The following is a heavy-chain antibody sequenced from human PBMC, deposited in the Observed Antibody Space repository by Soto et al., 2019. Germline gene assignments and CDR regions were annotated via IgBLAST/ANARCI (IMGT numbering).Heavy chain of an antibody. CDR2: IKQDGSEK. V-gene: IGHV3-7*01. CDR1: GFTFSSYW. D-gene: IGHD3-3*01. CDR3: ARVPTFWSGSAPDY. Sequence: GGSLRLSCAASGFTFSSYWMSWVRQAPGKGLEWVANIKQDGSEKYYVDSVKGRFTISRDNAKNSLYLQMNSLRAEDTAVYYCARVPTFWSGSAPDYWGQGTLVTVSS. J-gene: IGHJ4*02.